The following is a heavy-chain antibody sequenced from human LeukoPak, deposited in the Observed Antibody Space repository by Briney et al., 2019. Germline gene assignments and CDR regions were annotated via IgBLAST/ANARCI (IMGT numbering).Heavy chain of an antibody. CDR3: ASVSSSGWYRPDY. D-gene: IGHD6-19*01. V-gene: IGHV4-34*01. J-gene: IGHJ4*02. CDR1: GGSFSGYY. Sequence: LPPSETLSLTCAVYGGSFSGYYWSWIRQPPGKGLEWIGEINHSGGTNYNPSLKSRVTISVDTSKNQFSLKLSSVTAADTAVYYCASVSSSGWYRPDYWGQGTLVTVSS. CDR2: INHSGGT.